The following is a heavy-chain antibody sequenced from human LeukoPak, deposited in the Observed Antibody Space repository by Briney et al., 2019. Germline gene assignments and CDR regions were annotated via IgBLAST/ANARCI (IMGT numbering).Heavy chain of an antibody. V-gene: IGHV3-11*05. D-gene: IGHD3-9*01. CDR2: ISGSSSNI. CDR3: VRDPDILTGVAFDI. J-gene: IGHJ3*02. CDR1: GFTFSDFY. Sequence: GRSLRLSCAASGFTFSDFYMSWIRQAPGKGLESVSYISGSSSNINYADSVKGRFTISRDNAKNSLYLQMNSLRAEDTAVYYCVRDPDILTGVAFDIWGQGTMVTVSS.